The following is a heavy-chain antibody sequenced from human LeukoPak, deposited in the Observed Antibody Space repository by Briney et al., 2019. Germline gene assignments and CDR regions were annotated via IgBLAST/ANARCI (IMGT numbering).Heavy chain of an antibody. V-gene: IGHV1-24*01. CDR3: TTPPRYYYYYMDV. J-gene: IGHJ6*03. Sequence: ASVKVSCKVSGYTLTELSMHWVRQAPGQGLEWMGIINPSGGSTSYAQKFQGRVTMTEDTSTDTAYMELTSLISEDTAVYYCTTPPRYYYYYMDVWGKGTTVTVSS. CDR2: INPSGGST. CDR1: GYTLTELS.